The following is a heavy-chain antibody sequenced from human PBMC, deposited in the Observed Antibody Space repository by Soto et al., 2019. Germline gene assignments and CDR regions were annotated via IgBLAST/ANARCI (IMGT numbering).Heavy chain of an antibody. CDR2: INTHNGNT. CDR1: GYTFTTYG. CDR3: TREGSAPYYYYGMDA. V-gene: IGHV1-18*01. J-gene: IGHJ6*02. Sequence: ASVKVSCKASGYTFTTYGISWVRLAPGQGLEWMGWINTHNGNTNYAQNLQGRVIMTADTSTSTAYMELRSLRSDDTAVYYCTREGSAPYYYYGMDAWGQGTTVTVSS. D-gene: IGHD3-10*01.